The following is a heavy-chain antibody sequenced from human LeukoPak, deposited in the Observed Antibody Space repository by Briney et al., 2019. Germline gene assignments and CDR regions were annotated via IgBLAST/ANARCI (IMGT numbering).Heavy chain of an antibody. CDR3: AKGYYDSSGYLYDY. CDR2: ISGSGGST. D-gene: IGHD3-22*01. J-gene: IGHJ4*02. V-gene: IGHV3-23*01. CDR1: GFTFSSYA. Sequence: PGGSLGLSCAASGFTFSSYAMSWVRQAPGKGLEWVSAISGSGGSTYYADSVKGRFTISRDNSKNTLYLQMNSLRAEDTAVYYCAKGYYDSSGYLYDYWGQGTLVTVSS.